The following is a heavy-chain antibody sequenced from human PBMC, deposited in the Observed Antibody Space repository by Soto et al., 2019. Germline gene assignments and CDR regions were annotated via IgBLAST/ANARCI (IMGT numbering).Heavy chain of an antibody. CDR3: ARTYSGSYFSFDY. CDR2: IYHRGST. D-gene: IGHD1-26*01. CDR1: GGSISSSNW. J-gene: IGHJ4*02. V-gene: IGHV4-4*02. Sequence: QVQLQESGPGLVKPSGTLSLTCAVSGGSISSSNWWSWVRQPPGKGLEWIGEIYHRGSTNYNPSLKSRVTISVEKSMNQFSLQLSSVPAADTAVYYCARTYSGSYFSFDYWGQGTLVTVSS.